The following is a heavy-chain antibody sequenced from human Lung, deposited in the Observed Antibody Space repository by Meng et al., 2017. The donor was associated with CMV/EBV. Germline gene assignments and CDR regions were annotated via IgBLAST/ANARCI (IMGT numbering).Heavy chain of an antibody. CDR3: ARGVGYCSSTSCQVWFEP. CDR2: INPNSSGT. CDR1: GYTFTGYY. V-gene: IGHV1-2*06. D-gene: IGHD2-2*01. Sequence: ASXXVSXKASGYTFTGYYMHWVRQAPGQGLEWMRRINPNSSGTNYAQKFQGRVTMTRDTSISTAYMELSRLRSDDTAVYYCARGVGYCSSTSCQVWFEPWXQGTLVTVSS. J-gene: IGHJ5*02.